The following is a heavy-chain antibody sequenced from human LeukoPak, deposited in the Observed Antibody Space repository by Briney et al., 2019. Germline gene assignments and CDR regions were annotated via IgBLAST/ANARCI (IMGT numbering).Heavy chain of an antibody. CDR1: GYTFIGYY. Sequence: GASVKVSCKASGYTFIGYYMFWVRQAPGQGLEWMGWINPNGGGTNYAQKFQGRVTMTRDTSINTAYMEMSGLTSDDTAVYYCARWVGYSNWFDPWGQGTLVTVSS. J-gene: IGHJ5*02. CDR2: INPNGGGT. D-gene: IGHD2-15*01. V-gene: IGHV1-2*02. CDR3: ARWVGYSNWFDP.